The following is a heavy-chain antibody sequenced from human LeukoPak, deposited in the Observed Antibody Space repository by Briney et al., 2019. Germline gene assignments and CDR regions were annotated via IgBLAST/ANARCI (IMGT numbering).Heavy chain of an antibody. J-gene: IGHJ4*02. CDR3: ARGGDILTGSIV. CDR2: ISYDGSNK. V-gene: IGHV3-30*03. CDR1: GFTFSSYS. D-gene: IGHD3-9*01. Sequence: GGSLRLSCAASGFTFSSYSMNWVRQAPGKGLEWVAVISYDGSNKYYADSVKGRFTISRDNSKNTLYMQMNSLRAEDTAVYYCARGGDILTGSIVWGQGTLVTVSS.